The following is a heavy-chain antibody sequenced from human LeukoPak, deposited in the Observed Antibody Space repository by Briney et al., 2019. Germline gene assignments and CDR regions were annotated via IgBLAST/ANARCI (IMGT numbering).Heavy chain of an antibody. J-gene: IGHJ6*03. CDR1: GGSFSGYY. D-gene: IGHD6-13*01. CDR2: MNHSGST. CDR3: ARRSWGYYSYMDV. V-gene: IGHV4-34*01. Sequence: PSETLSLTCSVYGGSFSGYYWSWIRQPPGKGLEWIGEMNHSGSTNNNPSLKSRVTISVDTSKNQFSLKLSSVTAADTAVYYCARRSWGYYSYMDVWGKGTTVTVSS.